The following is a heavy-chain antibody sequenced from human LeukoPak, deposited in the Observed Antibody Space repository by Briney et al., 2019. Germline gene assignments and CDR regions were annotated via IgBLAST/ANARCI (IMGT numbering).Heavy chain of an antibody. CDR1: GFTFSDYY. CDR3: ARDGSSPTSSIYYYYYYMDV. J-gene: IGHJ6*03. D-gene: IGHD2-15*01. V-gene: IGHV3-11*01. Sequence: GGSLRLSCAASGFTFSDYYMSWIRQAPGKGLEWVSYISSSGSTIYYADSVKGRFTISRDNAMNSLYLQMNSLRAEDTAVYYCARDGSSPTSSIYYYYYYMDVWGKGTTVTVSS. CDR2: ISSSGSTI.